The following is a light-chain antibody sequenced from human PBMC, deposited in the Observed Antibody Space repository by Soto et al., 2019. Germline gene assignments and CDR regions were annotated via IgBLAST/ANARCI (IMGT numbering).Light chain of an antibody. CDR3: QQRSNWPTIT. V-gene: IGKV3-11*01. CDR1: QSVSSY. J-gene: IGKJ5*01. Sequence: DIVLTQSPATLSLSPGERATLSCRASQSVSSYLAWYQQKPGQAHRLLIYDASNRATGIPARFSGSGSGTDFTLTISSLEPEDFAVYYCQQRSNWPTITFGQGTRLEIK. CDR2: DAS.